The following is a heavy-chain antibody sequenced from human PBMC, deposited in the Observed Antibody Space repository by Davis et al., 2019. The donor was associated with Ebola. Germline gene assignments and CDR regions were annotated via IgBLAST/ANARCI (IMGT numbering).Heavy chain of an antibody. Sequence: PGGSLRLSCAASGFSFSSYWMSWVRQAPGKGLEWVANIKPDGSDKYYADSVKGRFTISRDNAKNSLHLQMNSLRAEDTAVYYCARDLGYCSGNSCHDAFDIWGQGTMVTVSS. V-gene: IGHV3-7*01. J-gene: IGHJ3*02. D-gene: IGHD2-2*01. CDR1: GFSFSSYW. CDR3: ARDLGYCSGNSCHDAFDI. CDR2: IKPDGSDK.